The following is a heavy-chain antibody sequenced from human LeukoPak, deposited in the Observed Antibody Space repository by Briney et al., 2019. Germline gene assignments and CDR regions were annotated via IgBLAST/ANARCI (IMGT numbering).Heavy chain of an antibody. Sequence: GSLRLSCAASGFTFSSYAMTWVRQAPGKGLEWVSTISGGGTDTYYADSVTGRFTISRDNSKNTFYLQMNSLRAGDTALYYCAKDHYYDSTGSIDYWGQGTLVTVPS. CDR3: AKDHYYDSTGSIDY. J-gene: IGHJ4*02. D-gene: IGHD3-22*01. CDR1: GFTFSSYA. CDR2: ISGGGTDT. V-gene: IGHV3-23*01.